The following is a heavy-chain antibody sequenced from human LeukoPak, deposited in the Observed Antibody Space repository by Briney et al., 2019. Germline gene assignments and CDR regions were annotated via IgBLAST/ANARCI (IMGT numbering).Heavy chain of an antibody. CDR2: IYYSGTT. CDR1: GGSIYSRSNY. V-gene: IGHV4-39*07. Sequence: PSETLSLTCTVSGGSIYSRSNYWAWIRQPPGKGLEWIGAIYYSGTTFYNPSLKSRVTISVDTSKNQFSLKLSSVTAADTAVYYCARATRAARHFDYWGQGTLVTVSS. CDR3: ARATRAARHFDY. J-gene: IGHJ4*02. D-gene: IGHD6-6*01.